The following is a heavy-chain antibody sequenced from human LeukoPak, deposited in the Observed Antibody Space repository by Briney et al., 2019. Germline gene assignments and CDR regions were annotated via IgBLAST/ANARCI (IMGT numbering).Heavy chain of an antibody. V-gene: IGHV3-11*01. D-gene: IGHD3-22*01. CDR1: GFTFSDYY. CDR2: ISSSGSTI. CDR3: ASMGYYYDSSGYYRY. Sequence: GGSLRLSCAASGFTFSDYYMSWIRQAPGKGLEWVSYISSSGSTIYYADSVKGRFTISRDNAKNSLYLQMNSLRAEDTAVYYCASMGYYYDSSGYYRYWGRGTLVTVSS. J-gene: IGHJ4*02.